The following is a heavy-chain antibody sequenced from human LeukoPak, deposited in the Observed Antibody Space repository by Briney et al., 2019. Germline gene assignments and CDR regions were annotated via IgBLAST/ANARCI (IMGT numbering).Heavy chain of an antibody. V-gene: IGHV3-48*03. CDR1: GFTFSSYE. J-gene: IGHJ5*01. D-gene: IGHD3-10*01. Sequence: GGSLRLSCAASGFTFSSYEMNWVRRAPGRGLEWVSYISSSGSTIYYADSVKGRFTISRDNAKNSLSLQMNSLRAEDTAVYYCARDQGYCYGSGASDSWGPGNLVTVSS. CDR3: ARDQGYCYGSGASDS. CDR2: ISSSGSTI.